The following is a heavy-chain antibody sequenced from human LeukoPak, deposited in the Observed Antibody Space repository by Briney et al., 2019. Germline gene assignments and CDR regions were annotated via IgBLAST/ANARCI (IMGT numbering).Heavy chain of an antibody. CDR2: IYYSGST. J-gene: IGHJ4*02. CDR3: ARAGSSEFDY. Sequence: PSETLSLTCTVSGGSISSYYWSWIRQPPGKGLEWIGYIYYSGSTNYNPSLKSRVTMSVDTSKNQFSLKLSSVTAADTAVYYCARAGSSEFDYWGQGTLVTVSS. D-gene: IGHD6-6*01. CDR1: GGSISSYY. V-gene: IGHV4-59*12.